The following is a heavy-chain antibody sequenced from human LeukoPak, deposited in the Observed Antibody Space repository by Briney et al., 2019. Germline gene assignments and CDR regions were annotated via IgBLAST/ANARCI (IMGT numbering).Heavy chain of an antibody. CDR3: ARDQQWLVSVNAFDI. J-gene: IGHJ3*02. CDR2: IDKKDKGYATAT. Sequence: PGGSLRLSCAASGFTFSGSAIHWVRQSSGKGLEWVGQIDKKDKGYATATAYAASVKGRFTISRDDSINTAYLQMKSLKTEDTAVYYCARDQQWLVSVNAFDIWGQGTMVTVSS. V-gene: IGHV3-73*01. D-gene: IGHD6-19*01. CDR1: GFTFSGSA.